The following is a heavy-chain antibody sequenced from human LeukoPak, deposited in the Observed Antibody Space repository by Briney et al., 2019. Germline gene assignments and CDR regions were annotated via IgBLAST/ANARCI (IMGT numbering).Heavy chain of an antibody. Sequence: GGSLRLSCAASGFTFRSYGMQWVRQAPGKGLEWVACISYDGSNKYYADSGKGRFTISRDNSRHTLYLQMNGLRAEDTAVYYCAKDQSENSDGGFDVWGQGTMVTVTS. D-gene: IGHD2-15*01. CDR1: GFTFRSYG. J-gene: IGHJ3*01. V-gene: IGHV3-30*18. CDR3: AKDQSENSDGGFDV. CDR2: ISYDGSNK.